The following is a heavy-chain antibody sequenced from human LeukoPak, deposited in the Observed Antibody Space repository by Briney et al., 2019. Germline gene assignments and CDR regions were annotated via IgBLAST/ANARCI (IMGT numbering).Heavy chain of an antibody. V-gene: IGHV3-21*01. Sequence: GGSLRLSCAASGFTFSSYSMNWVCQAPGKGLEWVSSISSSSSYIYYADSVKGRFTISRDNAKNSLYLQMNGLRAEDTAVYYCARDLTGTFTFDYWGQGTLVTVSS. J-gene: IGHJ4*02. CDR2: ISSSSSYI. D-gene: IGHD1-7*01. CDR3: ARDLTGTFTFDY. CDR1: GFTFSSYS.